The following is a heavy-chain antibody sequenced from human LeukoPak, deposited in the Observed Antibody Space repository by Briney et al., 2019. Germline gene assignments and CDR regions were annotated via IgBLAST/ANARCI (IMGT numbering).Heavy chain of an antibody. J-gene: IGHJ4*02. V-gene: IGHV4-34*01. CDR2: INHSGST. Sequence: SETLSLTCAVYGGSFSGYYWSWIRQPPGKGLEWIGEINHSGSTNCNPSLKSRVTISVDTSKNQFSLKLSSVTAADTAVYYCARFTKLKNYSSSYFDYWGQGTLVTASS. D-gene: IGHD6-6*01. CDR1: GGSFSGYY. CDR3: ARFTKLKNYSSSYFDY.